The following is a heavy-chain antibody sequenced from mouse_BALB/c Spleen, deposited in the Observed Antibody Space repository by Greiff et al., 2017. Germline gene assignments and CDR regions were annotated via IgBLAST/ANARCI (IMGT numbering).Heavy chain of an antibody. CDR2: ISSGGSYT. D-gene: IGHD2-4*01. Sequence: EVMLVESGGDLVKPGGSLKLSCAASGFTFSSYGMSWVRQTPDKRLEWVATISSGGSYTYYPDSVKGRFTISRDNAKNTLYLQMSSLKSEDTAMYYCARSGGDYDYLDYWGQGTTLTVSS. J-gene: IGHJ2*01. V-gene: IGHV5-6*01. CDR3: ARSGGDYDYLDY. CDR1: GFTFSSYG.